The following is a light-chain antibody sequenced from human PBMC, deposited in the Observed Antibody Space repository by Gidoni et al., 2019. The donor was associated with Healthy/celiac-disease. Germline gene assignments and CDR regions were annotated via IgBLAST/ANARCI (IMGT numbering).Light chain of an antibody. J-gene: IGLJ2*01. V-gene: IGLV3-21*04. CDR1: NIGSKS. Sequence: SYVLTQPPYVSVAPGETARITCGGNNIGSKSVHWYQQKPGQAPVLVIYYDSDRPSGIPERFSGSNSGNTATLTISRVEAGDEADYYCQVWDSSSDHVVFGGGTKLTVL. CDR2: YDS. CDR3: QVWDSSSDHVV.